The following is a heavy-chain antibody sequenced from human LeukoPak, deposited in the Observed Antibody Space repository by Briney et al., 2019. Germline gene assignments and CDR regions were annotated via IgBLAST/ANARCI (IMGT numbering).Heavy chain of an antibody. V-gene: IGHV4-59*11. CDR2: ISHIGRT. Sequence: PSETLSLTCAVSGDSFGSHYWTWIRQSPGTGLEWIGYISHIGRTNYNPSLKSRVTISIDTSKNQFSLKLRSVTAADTAVYYCARDLVTVTKGFDIWGQGTMVGVSS. CDR1: GDSFGSHY. J-gene: IGHJ3*02. D-gene: IGHD4-17*01. CDR3: ARDLVTVTKGFDI.